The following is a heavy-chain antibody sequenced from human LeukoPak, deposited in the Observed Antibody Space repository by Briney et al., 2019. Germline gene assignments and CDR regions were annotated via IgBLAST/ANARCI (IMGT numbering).Heavy chain of an antibody. J-gene: IGHJ3*02. D-gene: IGHD5-24*01. CDR1: GGSISSYY. CDR2: IYYSGST. V-gene: IGHV4-59*01. Sequence: PSGTLSLTCTVSGGSISSYYWSWIRQPPGKGLEWIGYIYYSGSTNYNPSLKSRVTISVDTSKNQFSLKLSSVTAADTAVYYCARVAERWLQLVGAFDIWGQGTMVTVSS. CDR3: ARVAERWLQLVGAFDI.